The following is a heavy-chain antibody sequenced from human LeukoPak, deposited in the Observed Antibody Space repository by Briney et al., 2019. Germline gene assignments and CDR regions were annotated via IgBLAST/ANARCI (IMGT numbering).Heavy chain of an antibody. CDR2: ISSTSGYI. CDR1: GFTFSSYS. J-gene: IGHJ4*02. D-gene: IGHD1-26*01. CDR3: ARGLVGATDAY. V-gene: IGHV3-21*01. Sequence: GGSLRLSCAASGFTFSSYSMNWVRQAPGKGLQWVSSISSTSGYIYYADSVKGRFTISRDNAKNSLYLQMNSLRAEDTAVYYCARGLVGATDAYWGQGTLVTVSS.